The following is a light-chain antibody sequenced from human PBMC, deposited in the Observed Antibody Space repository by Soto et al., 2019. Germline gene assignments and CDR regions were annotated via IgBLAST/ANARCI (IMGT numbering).Light chain of an antibody. J-gene: IGLJ2*01. CDR3: ISDAASDSFVV. CDR1: SSDVGGYNY. Sequence: QSVLTQPPSASGSPGQSVTISCTGTSSDVGGYNYVSWYQHHPDKAPKLSIYEVYKRPSGVPDRFSGSKSGNTASLTGSGLQAEDEAEYYCISDAASDSFVVFGGGTKLTV. CDR2: EVY. V-gene: IGLV2-8*01.